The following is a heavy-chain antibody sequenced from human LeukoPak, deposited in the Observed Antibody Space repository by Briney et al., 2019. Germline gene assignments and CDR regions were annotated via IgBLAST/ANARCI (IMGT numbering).Heavy chain of an antibody. CDR3: ARGDDSSGYLHLFDY. CDR2: MSYSGTT. D-gene: IGHD3-22*01. Sequence: SETLSLTCAVSSGSVSDDGFYWSWLRPPPGQQLVWGGYMSYSGTTNYNPSLKSRITMSLDTSKNQFSLKLTSMTAADTAVYSCARGDDSSGYLHLFDYWGQGTPVTVSS. V-gene: IGHV4-61*08. J-gene: IGHJ4*02. CDR1: SGSVSDDGFY.